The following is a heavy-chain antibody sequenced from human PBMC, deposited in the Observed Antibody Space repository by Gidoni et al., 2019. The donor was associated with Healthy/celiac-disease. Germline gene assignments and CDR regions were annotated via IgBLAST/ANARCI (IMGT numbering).Heavy chain of an antibody. V-gene: IGHV3-23*01. J-gene: IGHJ4*02. D-gene: IGHD6-19*01. CDR1: GFTFSSYA. CDR2: ISGSGGST. CDR3: AKGTSSKYSSGWYRRVY. Sequence: EVQLLESGGGLVQPGGSLRLSCAASGFTFSSYAMSWVRQAPGKGLEWVSAISGSGGSTYYADSVKGRFTISRDNSKNTLYLQMNSLRAEDTAVYYCAKGTSSKYSSGWYRRVYWGQGTLVTVSS.